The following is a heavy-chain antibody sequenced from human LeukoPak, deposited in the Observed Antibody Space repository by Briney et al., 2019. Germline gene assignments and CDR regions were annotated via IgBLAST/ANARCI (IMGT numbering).Heavy chain of an antibody. V-gene: IGHV3-23*01. CDR1: GFTFSSYA. Sequence: GGSLRLSCAASGFTFSSYAMSWVRQAPGKGLEWVSAISGSGGSTYYADSVKGRFTISRDNSKNTLYLQMNSLRAEDTAVYYCANPHYGGNRQNAFDIWGQGTMVTVSS. D-gene: IGHD4-23*01. CDR3: ANPHYGGNRQNAFDI. CDR2: ISGSGGST. J-gene: IGHJ3*02.